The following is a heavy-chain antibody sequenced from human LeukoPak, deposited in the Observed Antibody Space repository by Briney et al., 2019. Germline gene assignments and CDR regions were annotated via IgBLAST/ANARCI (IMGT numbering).Heavy chain of an antibody. Sequence: PGGSLRLSCAASGFTVSSNYMSWVRQAPGKGLEWVSAIYSGGSTYYADSVKGRFTISRDNSKNILYLQMNSLRAEDTAVYYCARMGVGAMGFWGQGTLVTVSS. D-gene: IGHD1-26*01. J-gene: IGHJ4*02. CDR2: IYSGGST. CDR3: ARMGVGAMGF. CDR1: GFTVSSNY. V-gene: IGHV3-53*01.